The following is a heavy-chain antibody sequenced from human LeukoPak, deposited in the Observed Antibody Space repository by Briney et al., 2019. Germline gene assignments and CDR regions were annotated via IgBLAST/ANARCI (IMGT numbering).Heavy chain of an antibody. CDR2: INPNSGGT. CDR3: ARVRPYSSGWNFDY. Sequence: APMQGSSQASEGHSSRNYMQWGRRAPGRKGVCRGWINPNSGGTNYAQKFQGRVTMTRDTSISTAYMELSRLKSDDTAVYYCARVRPYSSGWNFDYWGQGTLLTVSS. D-gene: IGHD6-19*01. V-gene: IGHV1-2*02. CDR1: EGHSSRNY. J-gene: IGHJ4*02.